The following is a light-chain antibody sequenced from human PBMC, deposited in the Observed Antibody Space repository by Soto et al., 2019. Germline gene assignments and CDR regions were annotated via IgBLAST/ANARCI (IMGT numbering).Light chain of an antibody. Sequence: QSALNQPPSVSGSPGQSVTISCTGTSSDVGSSNYVSWYQQHPGTAPKLMIYEVSKRPSGVPDRFSGSKSGNTASLTVSGLQAEDEADYYCSSYAGSNNFEVFGTGTKVTVL. CDR2: EVS. J-gene: IGLJ1*01. CDR3: SSYAGSNNFEV. CDR1: SSDVGSSNY. V-gene: IGLV2-8*01.